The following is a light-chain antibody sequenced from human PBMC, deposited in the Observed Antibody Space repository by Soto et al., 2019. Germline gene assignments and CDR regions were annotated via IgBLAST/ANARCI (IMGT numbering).Light chain of an antibody. V-gene: IGLV2-14*03. CDR2: DVS. J-gene: IGLJ3*02. Sequence: QSALTQPASVSGSPGQSITISCTGTSSDVGGYNYVSWYQQHPDKAPKLVIYDVSNRPSGVSNRFSASKSGNTASLTISGLQAEDDADYYCISYTSSGTRVFGGGTKLTVL. CDR1: SSDVGGYNY. CDR3: ISYTSSGTRV.